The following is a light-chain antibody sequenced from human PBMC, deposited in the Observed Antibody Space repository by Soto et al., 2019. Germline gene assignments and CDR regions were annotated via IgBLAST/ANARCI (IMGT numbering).Light chain of an antibody. V-gene: IGKV3-15*01. J-gene: IGKJ2*03. CDR2: GAS. Sequence: EIVMTQSPATLSVSPGERATISCRASQSVSNDLAWYQQKPGKAPRVLVYGASTTATGVPARFSGSGSGTEFTLTITSLQSEDVAVYYCKQYNNWYSFGLGTKLEIK. CDR3: KQYNNWYS. CDR1: QSVSND.